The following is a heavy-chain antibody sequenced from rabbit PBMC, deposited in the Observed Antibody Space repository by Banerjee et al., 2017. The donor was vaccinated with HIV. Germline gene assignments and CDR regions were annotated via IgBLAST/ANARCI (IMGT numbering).Heavy chain of an antibody. Sequence: QEQLEESGGDLVKPEGSLTLTCTASGFSFSSSYWICWVRQAPGKGLELIGCIDTGSGSTYSAGGVKGRFPFSRHNAQNTLYLQLYSLTAADTATYFCARILVFSGSSYPYNLWGPGTLVTVS. V-gene: IGHV1S45*01. CDR1: GFSFSSSYW. D-gene: IGHD8-1*01. CDR2: IDTGSGST. CDR3: ARILVFSGSSYPYNL. J-gene: IGHJ4*01.